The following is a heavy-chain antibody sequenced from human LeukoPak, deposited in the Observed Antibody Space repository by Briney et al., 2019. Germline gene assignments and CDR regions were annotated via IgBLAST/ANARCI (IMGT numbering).Heavy chain of an antibody. D-gene: IGHD4-11*01. CDR3: AKYISDSVDDALDL. CDR1: GFTFSNYA. V-gene: IGHV3-23*01. J-gene: IGHJ3*01. Sequence: PGGSLRLSCAASGFTFSNYAMSWVRQTPGKGLEWVSGISDGGGSTYNADSVDGRFTISRDNSKTTLSLEMHGLRADDAAVYYCAKYISDSVDDALDLWGPGTMVIV. CDR2: ISDGGGST.